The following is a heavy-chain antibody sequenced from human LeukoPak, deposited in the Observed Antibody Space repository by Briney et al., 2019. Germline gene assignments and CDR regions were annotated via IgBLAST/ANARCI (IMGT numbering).Heavy chain of an antibody. V-gene: IGHV1-8*03. Sequence: ASVKVSCKASGYTFTSYDINWVRQATGRGLEWMGWMNPNSGNTGYAQKFQGRVTITRNTSISTAYMELSSLRSEDTAVYYCASAIAVTTAFDYWGQGTLVTVSS. CDR1: GYTFTSYD. D-gene: IGHD4-17*01. CDR2: MNPNSGNT. J-gene: IGHJ4*02. CDR3: ASAIAVTTAFDY.